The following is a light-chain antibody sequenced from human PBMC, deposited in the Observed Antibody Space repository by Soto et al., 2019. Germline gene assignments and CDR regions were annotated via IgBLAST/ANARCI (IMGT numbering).Light chain of an antibody. CDR2: AVS. J-gene: IGKJ1*01. Sequence: DIVLTQSPGTLSLSPGESAALSCRASQSVTSDYLVWYRQKPGQAPRLLIYAVSSSAAGIPDRFSGSGSGTDFTLTITSLEPEASAVYYCQQHSSSPWTFGQGTRVEV. CDR3: QQHSSSPWT. V-gene: IGKV3-20*01. CDR1: QSVTSDY.